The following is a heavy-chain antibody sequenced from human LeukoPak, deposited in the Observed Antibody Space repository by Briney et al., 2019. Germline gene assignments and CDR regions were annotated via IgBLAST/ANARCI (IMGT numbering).Heavy chain of an antibody. Sequence: GGSLRLSCAASGFTFSSYSMNWVRQAPGKGLEWVSSISSSSSYIYYADSVKGRFTISRDNAKDSLYLQMNSLRAEDTAVYYCASGTLDYYDSSGPPDAFDIWGQGTTVTVSS. CDR1: GFTFSSYS. D-gene: IGHD3-22*01. CDR2: ISSSSSYI. J-gene: IGHJ3*02. V-gene: IGHV3-21*01. CDR3: ASGTLDYYDSSGPPDAFDI.